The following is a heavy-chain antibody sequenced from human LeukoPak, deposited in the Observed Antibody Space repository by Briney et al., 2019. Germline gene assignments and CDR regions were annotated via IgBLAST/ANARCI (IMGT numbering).Heavy chain of an antibody. D-gene: IGHD5-18*01. Sequence: PGGSLRLSCAASGFTFSSYSMNWVRQAAGKGLEWVSSISSSSSYIYYADSVKGRFTISRDNAKNSLYLQMNSLRAEDTALYYCGRLWGVGNSYGYDDYWGQGTLVTVSS. CDR3: GRLWGVGNSYGYDDY. V-gene: IGHV3-21*01. CDR2: ISSSSSYI. J-gene: IGHJ4*02. CDR1: GFTFSSYS.